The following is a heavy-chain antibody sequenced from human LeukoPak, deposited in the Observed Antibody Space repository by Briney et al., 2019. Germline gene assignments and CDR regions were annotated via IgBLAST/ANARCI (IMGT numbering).Heavy chain of an antibody. V-gene: IGHV4-59*01. CDR3: GRESSSGFYFHY. Sequence: SETLSLXCTVSGGSISSYYWSWIRQPPGKGLEWIGYIYYSGSTNYNPSLKSRVTISVDTSKNQFSLKLSSVTAADTAVYYCGRESSSGFYFHYWGQGALVTVSS. D-gene: IGHD6-19*01. J-gene: IGHJ4*02. CDR1: GGSISSYY. CDR2: IYYSGST.